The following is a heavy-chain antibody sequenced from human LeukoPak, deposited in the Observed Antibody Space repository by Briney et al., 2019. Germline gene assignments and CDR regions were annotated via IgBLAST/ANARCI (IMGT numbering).Heavy chain of an antibody. CDR1: GFPVSIYG. V-gene: IGHV3-48*03. Sequence: PGGSLRLFCVASGFPVSIYGFNWVRHAPGRGLEWVSYISTSGTSMYYADSVRGRFTVSRDNAKNSLYLQMNNLRAEDTAVYYCARDRSGWYYFDHWGQGTLVAVSS. CDR3: ARDRSGWYYFDH. D-gene: IGHD6-19*01. CDR2: ISTSGTSM. J-gene: IGHJ4*02.